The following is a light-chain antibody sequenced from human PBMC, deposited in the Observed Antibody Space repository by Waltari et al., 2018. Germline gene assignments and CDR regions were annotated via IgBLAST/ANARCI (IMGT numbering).Light chain of an antibody. CDR1: QSVSRA. Sequence: EIVLKQSPGTLSWSQGESDTLPCRASQSVSRALAWYQQNHGQAPRLLIYGASNRATGIPDRFSGSGSGTDFSLIISRLEPEDFAVYYCQHYVSLPVTFGQGTKVEIK. CDR3: QHYVSLPVT. V-gene: IGKV3-20*01. J-gene: IGKJ1*01. CDR2: GAS.